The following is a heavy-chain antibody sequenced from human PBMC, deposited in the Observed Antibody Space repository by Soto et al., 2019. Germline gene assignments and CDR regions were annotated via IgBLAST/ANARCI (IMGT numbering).Heavy chain of an antibody. V-gene: IGHV3-74*01. J-gene: IGHJ4*02. Sequence: EVQLVESGGGLVKPGGSLRLSCADSGFTFSSFWMHWVRQAPGEGLVWVSRINTDVSITSYADSVKGRFTISRDNEKNTMYLQMNSLRVEDTAMYYWAKRAVDPFGLSYLGPGTLVNVSS. CDR1: GFTFSSFW. CDR3: AKRAVDPFGLSY. CDR2: INTDVSIT. D-gene: IGHD2-2*01.